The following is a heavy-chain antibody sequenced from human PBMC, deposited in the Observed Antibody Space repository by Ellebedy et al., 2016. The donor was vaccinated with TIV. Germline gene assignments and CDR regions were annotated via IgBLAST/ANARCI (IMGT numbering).Heavy chain of an antibody. D-gene: IGHD7-27*01. CDR2: INFDGRTT. CDR3: ARDGPLTGDPLDY. J-gene: IGHJ4*02. CDR1: GFTFNTTW. V-gene: IGHV3-74*01. Sequence: GESLKISCAASGFTFNTTWMHWVRQAPGTGLLWVSHINFDGRTTNYADSVKGRVTISRDNAKNTLYRQMNGLRAEDTAVNYCARDGPLTGDPLDYWGQGTLVTVSS.